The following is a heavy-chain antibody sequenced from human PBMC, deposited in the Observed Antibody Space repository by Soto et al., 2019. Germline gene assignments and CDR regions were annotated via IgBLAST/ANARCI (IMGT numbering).Heavy chain of an antibody. V-gene: IGHV1-69*13. J-gene: IGHJ4*02. CDR2: IIPIIGTA. CDR1: GGTFRTYG. D-gene: IGHD3-22*01. CDR3: ARGVGYYDYSGYSTIGVYFDD. Sequence: ASVKVSCKAPGGTFRTYGLSWVRRAPGQGLEWVGGIIPIIGTAYNAQKFQGRVTITADESTNTAYMGLSSLRSEDTAAYYCARGVGYYDYSGYSTIGVYFDDWGQGPQVTVSS.